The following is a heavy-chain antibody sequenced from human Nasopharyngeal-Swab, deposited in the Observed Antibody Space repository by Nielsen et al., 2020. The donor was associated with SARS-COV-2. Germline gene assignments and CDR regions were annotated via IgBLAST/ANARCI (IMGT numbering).Heavy chain of an antibody. Sequence: GSLRLSCTVSGGSVSSGSYYWSWIRQPPGKGLEWIGYIYYSGSTNYNPSLKSRVTISVDTSKNQFSLRLSSVTAADTAVYYCARDDTAMATGFDYWGQGVLVTVSS. CDR2: IYYSGST. J-gene: IGHJ4*02. CDR3: ARDDTAMATGFDY. CDR1: GGSVSSGSYY. D-gene: IGHD5-18*01. V-gene: IGHV4-61*01.